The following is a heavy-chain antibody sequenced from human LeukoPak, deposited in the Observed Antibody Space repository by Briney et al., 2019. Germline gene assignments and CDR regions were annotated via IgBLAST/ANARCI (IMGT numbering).Heavy chain of an antibody. D-gene: IGHD5-12*01. CDR2: IYSGGST. CDR1: GFTVSTNY. Sequence: GGSLRLSCAASGFTVSTNYMSWVRQAPGKGLEWVSVIYSGGSTYYADSVKGRFTISRHNSENTLYLQMNSLRAEDTAVYYCAREMATITTSFFDYWGQGTLVTVSS. J-gene: IGHJ4*02. CDR3: AREMATITTSFFDY. V-gene: IGHV3-53*04.